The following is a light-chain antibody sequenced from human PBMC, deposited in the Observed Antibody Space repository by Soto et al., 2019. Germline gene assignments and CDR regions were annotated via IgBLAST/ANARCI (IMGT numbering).Light chain of an antibody. V-gene: IGLV1-44*01. CDR1: SSHIGYNT. CDR2: TDA. J-gene: IGLJ7*01. CDR3: GSWEDSSTLV. Sequence: QSVLTQPPSASGTPGQRVTISCSGSSSHIGYNTVNWYHQVPGTAPKLLIHTDAKRPPGVPDRFSGSRSGTSASLAITGLQSEDEGDYYCGSWEDSSTLVFGGGTQLTVL.